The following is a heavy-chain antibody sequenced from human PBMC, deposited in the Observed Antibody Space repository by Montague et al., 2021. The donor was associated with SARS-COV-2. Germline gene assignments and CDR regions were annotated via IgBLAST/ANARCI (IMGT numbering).Heavy chain of an antibody. V-gene: IGHV4-39*01. Sequence: SETLSLTCTVSGDSTSCPNCYWGWIRQPPGKGLDWIGTIYNSGXTXYXXXXKXRLTISIDTSKNQFSLKLSSVTAADTAVYYCARHRNYGDHSLDNWFHPWGQGTLVTVSS. CDR3: ARHRNYGDHSLDNWFHP. CDR2: IYNSGXT. D-gene: IGHD4-17*01. CDR1: GDSTSCPNCY. J-gene: IGHJ5*02.